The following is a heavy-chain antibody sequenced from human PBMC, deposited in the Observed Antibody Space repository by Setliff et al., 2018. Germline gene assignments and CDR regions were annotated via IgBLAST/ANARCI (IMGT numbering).Heavy chain of an antibody. CDR3: ARKGISALSGAFDM. V-gene: IGHV4-61*02. CDR2: VYTTGST. D-gene: IGHD1-26*01. J-gene: IGHJ3*02. CDR1: GGSISSGNYY. Sequence: SETLSLTCTVSGGSISSGNYYWSWIRQPAGKGLEWIGRVYTTGSTNFNPSLKSRVTISLDTSKNRISLELRSVTAADTAVYYCARKGISALSGAFDMWGQGTMVTVSS.